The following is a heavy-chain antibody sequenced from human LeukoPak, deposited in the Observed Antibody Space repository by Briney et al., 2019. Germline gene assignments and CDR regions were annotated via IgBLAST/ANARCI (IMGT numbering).Heavy chain of an antibody. CDR1: GFTFSSYA. J-gene: IGHJ3*02. D-gene: IGHD2-15*01. Sequence: GGSLRLSCAASGFTFSSYAMSWVRQAPGKGPEWVSVISGSGGSTYYADSVKGRFTISRDNSKNTLYLQMNSLRAEDTAVYYCAKVDEMWLYCSGGSCGNDAFDIWGQGTMVTVSS. CDR2: ISGSGGST. CDR3: AKVDEMWLYCSGGSCGNDAFDI. V-gene: IGHV3-23*01.